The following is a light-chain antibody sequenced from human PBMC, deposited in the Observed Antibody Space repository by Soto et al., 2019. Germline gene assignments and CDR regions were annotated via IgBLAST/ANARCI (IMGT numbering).Light chain of an antibody. CDR2: DTS. Sequence: QTVVTQEPSLTVSPGGTVTLTCGSSTGAVTTGHYPYWFQLKPGQVPRTLIYDTSNKQSWTPARFSGSLLGGKAALTLSGAQPEDEAEYYCLLSYSSHRVFGGGTKVTVL. J-gene: IGLJ3*02. V-gene: IGLV7-46*01. CDR1: TGAVTTGHY. CDR3: LLSYSSHRV.